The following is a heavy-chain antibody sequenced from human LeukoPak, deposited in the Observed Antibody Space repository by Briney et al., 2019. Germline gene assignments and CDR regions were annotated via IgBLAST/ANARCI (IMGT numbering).Heavy chain of an antibody. V-gene: IGHV4-39*01. CDR1: GGSISSSSYY. J-gene: IGHJ3*02. CDR3: ASPRDLRFLEWPISPDAFDI. CDR2: IYYSGST. D-gene: IGHD3-3*01. Sequence: SETLSLTCTVSGGSISSSSYYWGWIRQPPGKGLEWIGSIYYSGSTYYNPSLKSRVTISVDTSKNQFSLKLSSVTAADTAVYYCASPRDLRFLEWPISPDAFDIWGQGTMVTVSS.